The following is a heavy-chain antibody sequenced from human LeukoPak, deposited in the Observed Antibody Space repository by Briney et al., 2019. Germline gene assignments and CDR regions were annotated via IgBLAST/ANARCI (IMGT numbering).Heavy chain of an antibody. CDR1: GFTVSSNY. CDR3: AGDKTTGGWYEFDY. CDR2: ISNDGDT. J-gene: IGHJ4*02. V-gene: IGHV3-53*01. D-gene: IGHD6-19*01. Sequence: GGSLRLSCAASGFTVSSNYMSWVRQGPGKGLECVSVISNDGDTYYAVSVKGRFTITRDTSKNTLSLQMNSLRAEDTAVYYCAGDKTTGGWYEFDYWGQGTLVTVSS.